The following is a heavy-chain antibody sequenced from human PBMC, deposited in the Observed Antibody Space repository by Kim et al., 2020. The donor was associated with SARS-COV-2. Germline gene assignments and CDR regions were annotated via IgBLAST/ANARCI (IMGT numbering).Heavy chain of an antibody. D-gene: IGHD2-21*02. Sequence: YADPVKGRVTISRANHKNTRYLQMNSLRAEDTAVYYCATLPWGGDSEQDYWGQGTLVTVSS. CDR3: ATLPWGGDSEQDY. J-gene: IGHJ4*02. V-gene: IGHV3-23*03.